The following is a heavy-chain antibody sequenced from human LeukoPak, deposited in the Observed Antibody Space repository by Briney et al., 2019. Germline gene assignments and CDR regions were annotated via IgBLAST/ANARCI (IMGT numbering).Heavy chain of an antibody. Sequence: GGSLRLSCAASGFTFSSYGMHWVRQAPGKGLEWVAVISYDGSNKYYVDSVKGRFTISRDNPKNTLYLQMNSLRAEDTAVYYCASDREPSRILLVADYWGQGTLVTVSS. D-gene: IGHD2-8*01. CDR2: ISYDGSNK. J-gene: IGHJ4*02. V-gene: IGHV3-30*03. CDR1: GFTFSSYG. CDR3: ASDREPSRILLVADY.